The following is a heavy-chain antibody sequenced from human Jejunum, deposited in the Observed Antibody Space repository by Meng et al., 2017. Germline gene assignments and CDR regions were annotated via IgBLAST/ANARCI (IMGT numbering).Heavy chain of an antibody. V-gene: IGHV3-23*01. Sequence: GGSLRLSCAASGFSFGNYAMRWVRQAPGKGLEWVSSISESGDTTYYADSVKGRFTISRDNSKNTLYLEMNSLRAEDTAIYYCAKDFDSGWYDYWGQG. J-gene: IGHJ4*02. CDR2: ISESGDTT. D-gene: IGHD6-13*01. CDR3: AKDFDSGWYDY. CDR1: GFSFGNYA.